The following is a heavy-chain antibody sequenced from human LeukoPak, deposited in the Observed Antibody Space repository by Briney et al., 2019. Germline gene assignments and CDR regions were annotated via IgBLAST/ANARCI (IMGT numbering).Heavy chain of an antibody. CDR1: GGSISSSSYY. CDR2: IYYSGST. V-gene: IGHV4-39*07. Sequence: SETLSLTCTVSGGSISSSSYYWGWIRQPPGKGLEWIGSIYYSGSTYYNPSLKSRVTISVDTSKNQFSLELSSVTAADTAVYYCARGLRSSGYIDYWGQETLVTVSS. CDR3: ARGLRSSGYIDY. J-gene: IGHJ4*02. D-gene: IGHD6-19*01.